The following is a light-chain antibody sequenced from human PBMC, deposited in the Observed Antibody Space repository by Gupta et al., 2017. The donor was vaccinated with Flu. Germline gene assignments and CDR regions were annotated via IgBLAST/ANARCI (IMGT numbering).Light chain of an antibody. CDR1: QSLLHTSGNNF. CDR3: MQGLQTPWT. Sequence: IVMTQSPLSLSVTPGEPASISCRSSQSLLHTSGNNFLDWYVQKPGQSPHLLIYLGSSRASGVPDRFSGSGSGTDFTLKISRVEADDTGIYYCMQGLQTPWTFGQGTKVEIK. J-gene: IGKJ1*01. V-gene: IGKV2-28*01. CDR2: LGS.